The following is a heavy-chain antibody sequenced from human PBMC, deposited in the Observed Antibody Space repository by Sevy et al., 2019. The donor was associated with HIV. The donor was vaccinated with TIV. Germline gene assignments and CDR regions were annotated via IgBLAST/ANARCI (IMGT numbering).Heavy chain of an antibody. CDR3: AKDRITAARFQH. Sequence: EGSLRLSCAASGFIFSGYGMSWVRQAPGQGLEWVSAISGSGGSTYYADSVKGRFTISRDNFRNTLYLQMNSLRAEDTAVYYCAKDRITAARFQHWGQGTLVTVSS. CDR1: GFIFSGYG. V-gene: IGHV3-23*01. D-gene: IGHD6-13*01. J-gene: IGHJ1*01. CDR2: ISGSGGST.